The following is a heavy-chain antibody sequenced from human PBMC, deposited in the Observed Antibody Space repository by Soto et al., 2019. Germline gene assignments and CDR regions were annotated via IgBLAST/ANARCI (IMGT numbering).Heavy chain of an antibody. V-gene: IGHV4-59*01. CDR1: GGSISSYY. CDR2: IYYSGST. D-gene: IGHD4-17*01. J-gene: IGHJ3*02. CDR3: AREPYGGAFHI. Sequence: QVQLQESGPGLVKPSETLSLTCTVSGGSISSYYWSWIRQPPGKGLEWIGYIYYSGSTNYNPSLKSRVTISVDTSKNQFSLKLSSVTAADTALYYCAREPYGGAFHIWGQGTMVTVSS.